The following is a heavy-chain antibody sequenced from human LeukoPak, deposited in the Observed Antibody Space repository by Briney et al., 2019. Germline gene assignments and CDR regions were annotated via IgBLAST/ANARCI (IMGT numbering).Heavy chain of an antibody. V-gene: IGHV3-74*01. CDR3: VRDLGGRSGH. Sequence: GGSLRLSCAASGFTFSSNWTHWVRQAPGKGLVWVSRINEDGSTTNYADSVKGRSTIFRDNAKNTLYLQMNSLRAEDTAVYYCVRDLGGRSGHWGQGTLVTVSS. J-gene: IGHJ4*02. D-gene: IGHD1-26*01. CDR1: GFTFSSNW. CDR2: INEDGSTT.